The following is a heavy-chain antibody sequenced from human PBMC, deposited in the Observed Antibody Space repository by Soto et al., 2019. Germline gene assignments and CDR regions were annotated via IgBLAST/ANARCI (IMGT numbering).Heavy chain of an antibody. CDR2: ITGSAGST. V-gene: IGHV3-23*01. J-gene: IGHJ4*02. D-gene: IGHD5-12*01. CDR1: GFTFSSYA. Sequence: EVQLLESGGGLVQPGGSLRLSCAASGFTFSSYAMSWVRQAPGKGLEWVSSITGSAGSTYYADSVKGRFTISRDNSKNTRYLQMNSLRAEDTAVYYCAKERNRWLRLELGYWGQGTLVTVSS. CDR3: AKERNRWLRLELGY.